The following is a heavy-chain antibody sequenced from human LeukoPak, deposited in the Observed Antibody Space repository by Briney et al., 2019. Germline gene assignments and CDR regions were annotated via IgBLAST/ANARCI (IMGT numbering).Heavy chain of an antibody. CDR3: SVLTDDAGYFDY. CDR2: IYYSGST. D-gene: IGHD1-1*01. Sequence: SQTLSLTCTVSGGSISSGGYYWSWLRQHPGKGLEWIGYIYYSGSTYYNPSLKSRVTISVDTSKNQFSLKLSSVTAADTAVYYSSVLTDDAGYFDYWGQGTLVTVSS. J-gene: IGHJ4*02. V-gene: IGHV4-31*03. CDR1: GGSISSGGYY.